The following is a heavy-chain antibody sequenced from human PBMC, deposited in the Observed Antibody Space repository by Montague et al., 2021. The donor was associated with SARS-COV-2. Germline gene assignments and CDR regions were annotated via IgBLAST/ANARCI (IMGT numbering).Heavy chain of an antibody. CDR2: IYYSGST. CDR1: GGSISSYY. CDR3: ARGSGWMGNAFDI. V-gene: IGHV4-59*01. Sequence: SETLSLTCTVSGGSISSYYWSWIRQPPGKGLEWIGYIYYSGSTXXXPSXKSRVIISVDTSKNQFSLKLSSVTAADAAVYYCARGSGWMGNAFDIWGQGTMVTVSS. D-gene: IGHD6-19*01. J-gene: IGHJ3*02.